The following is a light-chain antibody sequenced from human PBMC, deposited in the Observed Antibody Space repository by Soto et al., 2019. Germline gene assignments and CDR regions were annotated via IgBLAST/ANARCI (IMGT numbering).Light chain of an antibody. V-gene: IGKV2-28*01. CDR2: LGS. CDR3: MQAIQTPPEST. CDR1: QSLLHSNGYNY. J-gene: IGKJ2*01. Sequence: DIVMTQSPLSLPVTPGEPASISCRSSQSLLHSNGYNYLDWYLQKPGQSPQLLIYLGSNRSSGVPDRFSGSGSGTDFTLKISRVEAEDVGDYYCMQAIQTPPESTFGQGTKLEIK.